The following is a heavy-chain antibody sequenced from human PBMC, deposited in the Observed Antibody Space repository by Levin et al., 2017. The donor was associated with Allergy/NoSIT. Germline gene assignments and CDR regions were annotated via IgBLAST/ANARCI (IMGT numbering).Heavy chain of an antibody. J-gene: IGHJ4*02. CDR3: ATDDYYISGLPY. V-gene: IGHV3-48*02. CDR1: EFTFSASN. CDR2: ISSSSDTE. D-gene: IGHD3-22*01. Sequence: SCAASEFTFSASNMNWVRQAPGKGLDWLAYISSSSDTEYYADSVRGRFTISRDNARSTLYLQMNNLRDEDTAIYYCATDDYYISGLPYWGQGTLVTVSS.